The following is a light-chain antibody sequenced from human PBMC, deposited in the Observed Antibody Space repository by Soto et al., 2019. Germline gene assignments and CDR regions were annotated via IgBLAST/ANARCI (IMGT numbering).Light chain of an antibody. J-gene: IGKJ2*01. Sequence: DIVMTQSPATQSVSPGETAALSCRAGQSVGRNFAWYQQKPGQAPRLLIYGASTRATDIPARFRGSGSGTEFTLTISSLQSEHFAIYYCQQYNKWSYTFGQGTKLEIK. CDR2: GAS. CDR3: QQYNKWSYT. CDR1: QSVGRN. V-gene: IGKV3-15*01.